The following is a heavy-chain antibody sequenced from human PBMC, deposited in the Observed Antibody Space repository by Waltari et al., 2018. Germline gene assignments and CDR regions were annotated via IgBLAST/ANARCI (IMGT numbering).Heavy chain of an antibody. V-gene: IGHV3-13*01. CDR2: IGTAGDT. CDR3: ARGAAAAIDY. D-gene: IGHD6-13*01. Sequence: EVQLVESGGGLVQPGGSLRLSCAASGFTFSSYDMHWVRQATGKCREWVSAIGTAGDTYYPGSVKGRFTISRENGKNSLYLQMNSLRAEDTAVYYCARGAAAAIDYWGQGTLVTVSS. CDR1: GFTFSSYD. J-gene: IGHJ4*02.